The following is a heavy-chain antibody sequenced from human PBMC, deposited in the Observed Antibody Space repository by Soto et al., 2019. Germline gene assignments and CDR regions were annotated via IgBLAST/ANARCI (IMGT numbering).Heavy chain of an antibody. CDR2: ISGSGGST. J-gene: IGHJ4*02. CDR1: GFTFSSYA. V-gene: IGHV3-23*01. Sequence: GGSLRLSCAASGFTFSSYAMSWVRQAPGKGLEWVSAISGSGGSTYYADSVKGRFTISRDNSKNTLYLQMNSLRAEDTAVYYCAKGITIFGVVAGIDYWGQGTLVTVSS. CDR3: AKGITIFGVVAGIDY. D-gene: IGHD3-3*01.